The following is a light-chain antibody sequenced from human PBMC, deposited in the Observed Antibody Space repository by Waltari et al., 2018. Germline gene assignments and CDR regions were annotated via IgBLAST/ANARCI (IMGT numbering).Light chain of an antibody. J-gene: IGLJ2*01. V-gene: IGLV2-8*01. CDR3: TSFAGGNTVI. CDR2: EVT. CDR1: GRHVGPYNY. Sequence: QSALTPPPSASGSPGQPVTLSCTGSGRHVGPYNYVHCYQHHPGKAPKLMIYEVTKRPSGVPDRFSGSKSDNSASLTVSGLQPDDEAYYYCTSFAGGNTVIFGGGTKLTVL.